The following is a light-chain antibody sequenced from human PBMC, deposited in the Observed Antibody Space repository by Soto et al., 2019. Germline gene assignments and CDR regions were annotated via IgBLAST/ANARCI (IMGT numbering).Light chain of an antibody. CDR2: GAS. J-gene: IGKJ1*01. CDR3: QNYNRARWT. Sequence: DIPMTQSPSSLSASVGDRVTITCRASEDISNYLAWYQQKPGKVPKLLIYGASTLQSGVPYRFSGSGSGTDFTLTISSLQTEDVATYCCQNYNRARWTFGQGTNVESK. CDR1: EDISNY. V-gene: IGKV1-27*01.